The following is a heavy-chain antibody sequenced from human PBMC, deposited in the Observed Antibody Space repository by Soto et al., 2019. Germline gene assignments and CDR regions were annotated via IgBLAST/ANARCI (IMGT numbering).Heavy chain of an antibody. V-gene: IGHV3-30-3*01. D-gene: IGHD5-18*01. CDR3: AGGWIQLWLFDY. CDR1: GFTFSSYA. J-gene: IGHJ4*02. CDR2: ISYDGSNK. Sequence: QVQLVESGGGVVQPGRSLRLSCAASGFTFSSYAMHWVRQAPGKGLEWVAVISYDGSNKYYADSVKGRFTISRDNSKNTLYLQMNSLRAEDTAVYYCAGGWIQLWLFDYWGQGTLVTVSS.